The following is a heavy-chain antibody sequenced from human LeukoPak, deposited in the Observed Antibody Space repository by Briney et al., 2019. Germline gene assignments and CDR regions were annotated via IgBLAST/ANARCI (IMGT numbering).Heavy chain of an antibody. D-gene: IGHD4-23*01. V-gene: IGHV3-30*02. Sequence: PGGSLRLSCAASGFTFSSYGMHWVRQAPGKGLEWVAFIRYDGSNKYYADSVKGRFTISRDNSENTLYLQMNSLRAEDTAVYYCAKGTTVVTPGGFDYWGQGTLVTVSS. CDR3: AKGTTVVTPGGFDY. CDR1: GFTFSSYG. J-gene: IGHJ4*02. CDR2: IRYDGSNK.